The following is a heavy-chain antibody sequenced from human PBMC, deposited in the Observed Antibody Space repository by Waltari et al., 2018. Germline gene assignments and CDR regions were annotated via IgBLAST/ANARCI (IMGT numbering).Heavy chain of an antibody. J-gene: IGHJ6*03. CDR2: INHSGST. CDR3: ARGRRSSSWASGYYYMDV. Sequence: QVQLQQWGAGLLKPSETLSLTCAVYGGSFSGYYWSWIRQPPAHGLEWIGEINHSGSTNYNPSLKSRVTISVDTSKNQFSLKLSSVTAADTAVYYCARGRRSSSWASGYYYMDVWGKGTTVTVSS. CDR1: GGSFSGYY. D-gene: IGHD6-13*01. V-gene: IGHV4-34*01.